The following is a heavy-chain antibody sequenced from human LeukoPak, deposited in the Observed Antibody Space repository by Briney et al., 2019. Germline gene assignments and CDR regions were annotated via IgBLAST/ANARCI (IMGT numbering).Heavy chain of an antibody. Sequence: GGSLRLSCAASGFTFSSYPMSWVRQAPGKGLEWISAISGSGGSTYYADSVKGRFTISRDNSKNTLYLQMNSLRAEGTAVYYCAKDQSDSSGYYFPYYFDYWGQGTLVTVSS. CDR3: AKDQSDSSGYYFPYYFDY. CDR2: ISGSGGST. V-gene: IGHV3-23*01. D-gene: IGHD3-22*01. CDR1: GFTFSSYP. J-gene: IGHJ4*02.